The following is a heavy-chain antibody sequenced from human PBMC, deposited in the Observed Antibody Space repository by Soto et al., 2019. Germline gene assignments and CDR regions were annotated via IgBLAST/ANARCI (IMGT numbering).Heavy chain of an antibody. J-gene: IGHJ6*02. CDR1: RVAFSKFI. CDR3: AKVRYSSPMGYYYGMDV. D-gene: IGHD6-19*01. V-gene: IGHV1-69*13. CDR2: IIPIFGTA. Sequence: SVKVSCKASRVAFSKFIVTWVRQAPGLGLEWVGGIIPIFGTANYAQKYQGRVTITADESASTSYMEVNNLRSEDTAVYYCAKVRYSSPMGYYYGMDVWGQGTTVTVSS.